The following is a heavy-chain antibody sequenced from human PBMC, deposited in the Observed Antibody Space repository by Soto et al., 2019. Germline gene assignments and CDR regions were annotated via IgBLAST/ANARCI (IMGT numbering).Heavy chain of an antibody. CDR3: ASDMTST. CDR2: MNPNSGHT. V-gene: IGHV1-8*01. Sequence: QVQLVQSGAEVKKPGASVKVSCKASGYTFTSHDINWMRQATGQGLEWMGWMNPNSGHTNYAQKFQGRVAMTRDTSISTAYTELTSLRSEDTAIYYCASDMTSTWGQGTLVTVSS. J-gene: IGHJ5*02. D-gene: IGHD3-9*01. CDR1: GYTFTSHD.